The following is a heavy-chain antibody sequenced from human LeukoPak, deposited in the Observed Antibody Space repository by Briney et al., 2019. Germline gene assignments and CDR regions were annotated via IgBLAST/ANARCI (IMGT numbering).Heavy chain of an antibody. Sequence: GRSLRLSCAASGFTFSSYWMYWVRQAPGKGLVWVSRINSDGSSTNYADSVKGRFTISRDNAENTLYLQMNSLRAEDTAVYYCARGGIRFIDYWGQGTLVTVSS. CDR2: INSDGSST. V-gene: IGHV3-74*01. J-gene: IGHJ4*02. D-gene: IGHD3-10*01. CDR3: ARGGIRFIDY. CDR1: GFTFSSYW.